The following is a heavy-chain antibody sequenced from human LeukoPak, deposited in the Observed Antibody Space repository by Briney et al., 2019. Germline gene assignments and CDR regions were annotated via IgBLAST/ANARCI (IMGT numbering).Heavy chain of an antibody. CDR2: ILYGGSNK. D-gene: IGHD5-24*01. V-gene: IGHV3-30*02. J-gene: IGHJ5*02. CDR3: TRMSREAPGLPDL. CDR1: GFTFSSYA. Sequence: PGGSLRLSCAASGFTFSSYAMQWVRQAPGKGLEWVAFILYGGSNKYYADSVKGRFTISRDNAKNTLYLQIGSLRADDTAVYYCTRMSREAPGLPDLWGQGTLVTVSS.